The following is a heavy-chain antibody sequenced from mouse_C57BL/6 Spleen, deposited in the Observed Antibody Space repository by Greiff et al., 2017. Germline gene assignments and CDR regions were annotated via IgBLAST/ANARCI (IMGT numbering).Heavy chain of an antibody. Sequence: QVQLQQPGAELVKPGASVKLSCKASGYTFTSYWMHWVKQRPGQGLEWIGMIHPNSGSTNYNEKFKSKATLTVDKSSSTAYMQLSSLTSEDSAVYYCARGDGSLYAMDYWGQGTSVTVSS. D-gene: IGHD2-3*01. CDR3: ARGDGSLYAMDY. CDR1: GYTFTSYW. J-gene: IGHJ4*01. CDR2: IHPNSGST. V-gene: IGHV1-64*01.